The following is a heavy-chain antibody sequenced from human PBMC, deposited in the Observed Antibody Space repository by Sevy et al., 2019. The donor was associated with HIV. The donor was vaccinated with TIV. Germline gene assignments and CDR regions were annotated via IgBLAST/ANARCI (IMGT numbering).Heavy chain of an antibody. Sequence: ASVKVSCKASGYTFTGYYMHWVRQAPGQGLEWMGWINPNSGGTNYAQMFQGRVTMTRDTSISTAYMELSRLRSDDTAVYYCARDMITFGGVIVFGAFDIWGQGTMVTVSS. V-gene: IGHV1-2*02. J-gene: IGHJ3*02. CDR3: ARDMITFGGVIVFGAFDI. CDR2: INPNSGGT. CDR1: GYTFTGYY. D-gene: IGHD3-16*02.